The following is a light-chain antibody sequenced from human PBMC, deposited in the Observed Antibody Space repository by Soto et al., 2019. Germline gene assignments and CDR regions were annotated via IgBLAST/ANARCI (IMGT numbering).Light chain of an antibody. CDR3: QQYEKSPIT. CDR2: GAS. Sequence: EIVLTQSPGILSLSPGERATLSXXASQTVSNFFLAWYQQKPNQAPRLLIYGASSRATGIPDRFSGSGSETDFTLTISRLEPEDFAVYYCQQYEKSPITFGQGTRLEI. CDR1: QTVSNFF. J-gene: IGKJ5*01. V-gene: IGKV3-20*01.